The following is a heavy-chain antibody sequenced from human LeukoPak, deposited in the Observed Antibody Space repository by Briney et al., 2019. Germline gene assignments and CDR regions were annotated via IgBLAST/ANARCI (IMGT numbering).Heavy chain of an antibody. V-gene: IGHV4-4*07. Sequence: PSETLSLTCTVSGGSISNNYWSWIRQPAGKGLEWIGRIYTSGSANYNPSLKSRVTMSVDTSKNQFSLKLSSVTAADTAVYYCTREPDPWGQGTLVTVSS. CDR3: TREPDP. CDR2: IYTSGSA. J-gene: IGHJ5*02. D-gene: IGHD1-14*01. CDR1: GGSISNNY.